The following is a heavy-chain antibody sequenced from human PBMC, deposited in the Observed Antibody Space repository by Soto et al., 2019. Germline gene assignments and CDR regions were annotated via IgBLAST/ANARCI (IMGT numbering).Heavy chain of an antibody. Sequence: HPGGSLRLSCAGSGFTLSDHYIDWVRQAPGKGLEWVGRSRDKAQGYSTAYAASVKGRFTTSRDESKNSVYLQMNSLKTEDTAVYYCVRDTYYDGSGYHSGGVDFWGQGTLVTVSS. CDR3: VRDTYYDGSGYHSGGVDF. J-gene: IGHJ4*02. V-gene: IGHV3-72*01. CDR2: SRDKAQGYST. D-gene: IGHD3-22*01. CDR1: GFTLSDHY.